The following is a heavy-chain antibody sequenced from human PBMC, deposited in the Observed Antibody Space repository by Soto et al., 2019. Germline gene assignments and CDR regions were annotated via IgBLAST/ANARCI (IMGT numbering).Heavy chain of an antibody. CDR1: GYTLTELS. V-gene: IGHV1-24*01. D-gene: IGHD3-9*01. Sequence: ASVKVSCKVSGYTLTELSMHWVRQAPGKGLEWMGGFDPEDGETIYAQKFQGRVTITRDTSASTAYMELSSLRSEDTAVYYCARVAIFSGVYWGQGTLVTVSS. CDR3: ARVAIFSGVY. J-gene: IGHJ4*02. CDR2: FDPEDGET.